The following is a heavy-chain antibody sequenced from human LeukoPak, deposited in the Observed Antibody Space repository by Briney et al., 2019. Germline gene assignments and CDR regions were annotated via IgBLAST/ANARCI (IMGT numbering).Heavy chain of an antibody. V-gene: IGHV3-30-3*01. CDR3: ARDLSSTSSWATVPDY. J-gene: IGHJ4*02. D-gene: IGHD2-2*01. CDR2: ISYDGSNK. Sequence: YPGGPVRLLCGACGFTLCSYAMLWLRQAPGRAGEGVADISYDGSNKYYADSVKGRFTISRDNSKNTLYLQINSLRAEDTAVYYCARDLSSTSSWATVPDYWGQGTLVTVSS. CDR1: GFTLCSYA.